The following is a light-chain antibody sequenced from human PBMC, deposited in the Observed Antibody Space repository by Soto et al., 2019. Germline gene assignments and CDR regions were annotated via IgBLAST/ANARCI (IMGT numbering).Light chain of an antibody. CDR2: DAS. CDR3: QQRSNWLT. Sequence: EIVLTQSPATLSLSPGERATLSCKASQSVSNYLAWYQQKPGQAPRLLIYDASNRAAGIPARFSGSGSGTDFTLTIISLEPEDFAVYYCQQRSNWLTFGGGTKVEI. J-gene: IGKJ4*01. CDR1: QSVSNY. V-gene: IGKV3-11*01.